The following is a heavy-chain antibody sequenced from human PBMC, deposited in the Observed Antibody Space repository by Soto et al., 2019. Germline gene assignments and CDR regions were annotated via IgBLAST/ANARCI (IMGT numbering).Heavy chain of an antibody. D-gene: IGHD4-17*01. Sequence: SETLSLTCTVSGSSISPFYWSWIRQPPGKGLQWIGYIYYTGSTKYNPSLKSRVTLSLGTSRNQLSLKLSSVTAADTAVYYCTRVGGYYGDYPNFDYWGPGTLVTVS. CDR3: TRVGGYYGDYPNFDY. V-gene: IGHV4-59*01. CDR2: IYYTGST. CDR1: GSSISPFY. J-gene: IGHJ4*02.